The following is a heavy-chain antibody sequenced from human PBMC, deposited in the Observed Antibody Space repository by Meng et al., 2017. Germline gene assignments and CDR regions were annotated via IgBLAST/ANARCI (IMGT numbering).Heavy chain of an antibody. CDR1: GFSLSTSGVG. CDR2: IYWDDDK. Sequence: ITLKESVPTLVKPTQTLTLTCTFSGFSLSTSGVGVGWIRQPPGKALEWLALIYWDDDKRYSPSLKSRLTITKDTSKNQVVLTMTNMDPVDTATYYCAHRRGDSREGWFDPWGQGTLVTVSS. CDR3: AHRRGDSREGWFDP. J-gene: IGHJ5*02. D-gene: IGHD2-21*02. V-gene: IGHV2-5*02.